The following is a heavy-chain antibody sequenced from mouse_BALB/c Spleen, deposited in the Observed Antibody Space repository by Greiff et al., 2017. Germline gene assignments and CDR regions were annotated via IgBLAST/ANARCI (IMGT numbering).Heavy chain of an antibody. CDR3: ARHEPYWYFDV. CDR1: GFTFSSYY. Sequence: EVMLVESGGGLVKLGGSLKLSCAASGFTFSSYYMSWVRQTPEKRLELVAAINSNGGSTYYPDTVKGRFTISRDNAKNTLYLQMSSLKSEDTALYYCARHEPYWYFDVWGAGTTVTVSS. J-gene: IGHJ1*01. CDR2: INSNGGST. V-gene: IGHV5-6-2*01.